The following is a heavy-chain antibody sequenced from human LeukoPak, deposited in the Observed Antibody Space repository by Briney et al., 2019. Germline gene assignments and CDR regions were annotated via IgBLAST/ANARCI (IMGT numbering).Heavy chain of an antibody. V-gene: IGHV1-18*01. CDR2: ISAYNGNT. J-gene: IGHJ4*02. CDR3: ARVISRYSGYDWVY. Sequence: ASVKVPCKASGYTFTSYGISWVRQAPGQGLEWMGWISAYNGNTNYAQKLQGRVTMTTDTSTSTAYMELRSLRSDDTAVYYCARVISRYSGYDWVYWGQGTLVTVSS. D-gene: IGHD5-12*01. CDR1: GYTFTSYG.